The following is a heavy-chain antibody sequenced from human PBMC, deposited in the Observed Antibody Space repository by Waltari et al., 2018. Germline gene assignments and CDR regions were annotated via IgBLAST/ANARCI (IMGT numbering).Heavy chain of an antibody. CDR2: IIHSVGT. CDR1: GYSISSGYY. J-gene: IGHJ6*03. V-gene: IGHV4-38-2*02. CDR3: ARIPSTSRYYYYYMDV. Sequence: QVQLQESGPGLVKPSETLSLTCTVSGYSISSGYYWGWIRQPPGKGLEWFGSIIHSVGTYYIPALKIRVTISVDTSKNQFSRKLISVTAADTAVYYCARIPSTSRYYYYYMDVWGKGTTVTVSS. D-gene: IGHD5-12*01.